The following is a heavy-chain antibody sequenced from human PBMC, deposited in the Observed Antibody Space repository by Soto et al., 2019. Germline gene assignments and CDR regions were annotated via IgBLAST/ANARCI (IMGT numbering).Heavy chain of an antibody. CDR2: ISYDGSNK. V-gene: IGHV3-30*03. J-gene: IGHJ4*02. D-gene: IGHD3-22*01. CDR3: VRDGNHYDSSGPCFDY. CDR1: GFTFSSYG. Sequence: GGSLRLSCAASGFTFSSYGMHWVRQAPGKGLEWVAVISYDGSNKYYADSVKGRFTTSRDNSKNTLYLQMNSLRTEDTAVHYCVRDGNHYDSSGPCFDYWGQGTLVTVSS.